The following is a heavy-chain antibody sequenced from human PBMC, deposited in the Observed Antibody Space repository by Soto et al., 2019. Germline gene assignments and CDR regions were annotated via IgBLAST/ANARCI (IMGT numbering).Heavy chain of an antibody. CDR1: GFTFSNYW. Sequence: EVQLVESGGGLVQPGGSLRLSCTASGFTFSNYWMSWVRQAPGKGLEWVANIKQDGSEKYHVDSLNGRFTISRDNAKNSLHLQMNSLRAEDTAIYYCATRPHKSRNTGYLAVFDFWGQGTQVTVSS. D-gene: IGHD3-9*01. CDR3: ATRPHKSRNTGYLAVFDF. J-gene: IGHJ4*02. CDR2: IKQDGSEK. V-gene: IGHV3-7*01.